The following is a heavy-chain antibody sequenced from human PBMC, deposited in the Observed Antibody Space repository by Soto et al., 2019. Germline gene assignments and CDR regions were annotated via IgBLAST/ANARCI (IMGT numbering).Heavy chain of an antibody. Sequence: QVQLVESGGGLVKPGGSLRLSCAASGFTFSDYYMSWIRQAPGKGLEWVSYISSSARTMYYADSVKGRLTISRDNAKNSLDLQMNSLRAEDTAVYYCARDRDTNMETFDYWGQGTLVTVSS. CDR1: GFTFSDYY. CDR3: ARDRDTNMETFDY. V-gene: IGHV3-11*04. D-gene: IGHD5-18*01. J-gene: IGHJ4*02. CDR2: ISSSARTM.